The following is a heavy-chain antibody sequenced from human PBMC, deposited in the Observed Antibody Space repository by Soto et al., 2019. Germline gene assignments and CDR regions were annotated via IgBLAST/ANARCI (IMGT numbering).Heavy chain of an antibody. CDR3: ARVGNYYGSGSYYTTPDYYGMDV. D-gene: IGHD3-10*01. CDR1: GYTFTGYY. CDR2: INPNSGGT. V-gene: IGHV1-2*04. Sequence: ASVKVSCKASGYTFTGYYMHWVRQAPGQGLEWMGWINPNSGGTNYAQKFQGWVTMTRDTSISTAYMELSRLRSDDTAVYYCARVGNYYGSGSYYTTPDYYGMDVWG. J-gene: IGHJ6*02.